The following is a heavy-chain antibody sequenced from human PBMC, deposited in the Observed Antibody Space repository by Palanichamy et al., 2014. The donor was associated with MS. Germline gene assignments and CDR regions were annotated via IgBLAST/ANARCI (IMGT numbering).Heavy chain of an antibody. V-gene: IGHV3-21*01. J-gene: IGHJ3*02. CDR2: ISSSSSYI. Sequence: EVQLVEVWGRAWSSLGGPVRLSCAASGFTFSSYSMNWVRRRPGKGLEWVSSISSSSSYIYYADSVKGRFTISRDNAKNSLYLQMNSLRAEDTAVYYCARDVGYCSSTSCYGPDAFDIWGQGTMVTVSS. D-gene: IGHD2-2*03. CDR3: ARDVGYCSSTSCYGPDAFDI. CDR1: GFTFSSYS.